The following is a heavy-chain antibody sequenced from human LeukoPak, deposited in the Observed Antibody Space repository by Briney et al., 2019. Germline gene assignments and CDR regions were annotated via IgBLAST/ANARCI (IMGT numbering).Heavy chain of an antibody. CDR1: GFTFAGHT. D-gene: IGHD3/OR15-3a*01. V-gene: IGHV3-23*01. J-gene: IGHJ4*02. Sequence: GGSLRLSCAASGFTFAGHTMTWLRQAPGKGLEWVSIIGGRDDRTYYADSVEGRFTISRDNSKNILYLQMSSLRAEDTAVCYCAKDPNPFYDFWSGYKWGQGNLVTVSS. CDR2: IGGRDDRT. CDR3: AKDPNPFYDFWSGYK.